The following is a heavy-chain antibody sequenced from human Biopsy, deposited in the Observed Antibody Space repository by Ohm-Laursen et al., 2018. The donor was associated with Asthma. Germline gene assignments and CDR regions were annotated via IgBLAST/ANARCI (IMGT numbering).Heavy chain of an antibody. CDR3: AKDLDIVATTHYYYYNGMDV. Sequence: SLRLSCTASGFTFSSYGMHWVRQAPGKGLKWVAVISYDGSNKYYADSVKGRFTISRDNSKNTLYLQMNSLRAEDTAVYYCAKDLDIVATTHYYYYNGMDVWGQGTTVTVSS. D-gene: IGHD5-12*01. J-gene: IGHJ6*02. CDR1: GFTFSSYG. V-gene: IGHV3-30*18. CDR2: ISYDGSNK.